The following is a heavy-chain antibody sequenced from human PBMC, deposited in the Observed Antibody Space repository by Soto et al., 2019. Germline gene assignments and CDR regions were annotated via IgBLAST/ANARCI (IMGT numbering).Heavy chain of an antibody. CDR2: INHSGST. CDR3: ARGKYSSSWYDD. J-gene: IGHJ5*02. CDR1: GGSFIGYY. Sequence: PSETLCLTCAVYGGSFIGYYWSWIRQPPGKGLEWIGEINHSGSTNYNPSLKSRVTISVDTSKNQFSLKLSSVTAADTAVYYCARGKYSSSWYDDWGQGTLVTVSS. V-gene: IGHV4-34*01. D-gene: IGHD6-13*01.